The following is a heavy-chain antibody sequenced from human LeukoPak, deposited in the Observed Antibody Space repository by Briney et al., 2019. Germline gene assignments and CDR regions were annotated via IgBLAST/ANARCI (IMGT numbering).Heavy chain of an antibody. CDR3: ARGGGPHDSSGFDY. D-gene: IGHD3-22*01. Sequence: ASVKVSCKVSGYTLTELSMHRVRQAPGKGLEWMGGFDPEDGETIYAQKFQGRVTMTEDTSTDTAYMELSSLRSEDTAVYYCARGGGPHDSSGFDYWGQGTLVTVSS. CDR2: FDPEDGET. J-gene: IGHJ4*02. CDR1: GYTLTELS. V-gene: IGHV1-24*01.